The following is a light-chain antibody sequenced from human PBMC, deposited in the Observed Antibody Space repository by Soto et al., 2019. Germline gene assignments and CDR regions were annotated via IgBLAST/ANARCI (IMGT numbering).Light chain of an antibody. J-gene: IGKJ1*01. CDR2: GVS. Sequence: EIVLTQSPGTLSLSPGERATLSCRTSQSVSSTSLAWYQQRPGQAPRLLIYGVSRRASGIPDRFSGSGSGTDFTLTISRLEPEDCAVYYCQEYSISRTFGQGTKVEI. CDR1: QSVSSTS. V-gene: IGKV3-20*01. CDR3: QEYSISRT.